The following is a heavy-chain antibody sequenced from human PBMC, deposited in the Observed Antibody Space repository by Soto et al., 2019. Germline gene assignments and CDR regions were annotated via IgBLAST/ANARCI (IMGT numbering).Heavy chain of an antibody. J-gene: IGHJ4*02. V-gene: IGHV3-23*01. CDR3: AKLSCSSASCYKGVDY. D-gene: IGHD2-2*02. Sequence: PGGSLRLSCAASGFTFSNYAMNWVRQAPGKGLESVSAISGSGSNTYYADSVQGRFTISRDNSKNILYLQIDSLRAEDTAFYYCAKLSCSSASCYKGVDYWGKGPLVTVSS. CDR1: GFTFSNYA. CDR2: ISGSGSNT.